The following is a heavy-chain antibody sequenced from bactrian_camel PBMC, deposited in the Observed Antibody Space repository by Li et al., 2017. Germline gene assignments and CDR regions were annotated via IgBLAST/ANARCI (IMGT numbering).Heavy chain of an antibody. CDR1: VDTIGRYC. V-gene: IGHV3S1*01. Sequence: HVQLVESGGGSVQVGGSLGLSCVASVDTIGRYCMAWFRQIPDKEREGVAAVYIGTGSTYYADSVKGRFTISHDDAMNTVYLQINGLKPEDTAMYYCAAEGYDGSCRPGGHFDYWGQGTQVTVS. J-gene: IGHJ4*01. CDR3: AAEGYDGSCRPGGHFDY. CDR2: VYIGTGST. D-gene: IGHD6*01.